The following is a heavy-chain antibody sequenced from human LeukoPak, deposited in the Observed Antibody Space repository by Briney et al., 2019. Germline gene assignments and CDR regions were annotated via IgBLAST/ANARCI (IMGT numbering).Heavy chain of an antibody. Sequence: GGSLRLSCVASGFTFSHYTMHWVRQAPGKGLEWVTLILYDGSNKYYANSVKGRFTISRDDSKNTLYLQMNSLRAEDTAVYYCARLEYDSSGAPFDYWGQGTLVTVSS. CDR3: ARLEYDSSGAPFDY. CDR2: ILYDGSNK. V-gene: IGHV3-30-3*01. D-gene: IGHD3-22*01. J-gene: IGHJ4*02. CDR1: GFTFSHYT.